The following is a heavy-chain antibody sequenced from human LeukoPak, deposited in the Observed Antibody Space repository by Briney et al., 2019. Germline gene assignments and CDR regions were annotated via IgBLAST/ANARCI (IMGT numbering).Heavy chain of an antibody. Sequence: SETLSLTCTVSGGSISSYYWSWIRQPPGEGLEWIGYIYYSGSTNYNPSLKSRVTISVDTSKNQFSLKLSSVTAADTAVYYCARDQGGSGSYYNGFDYWGQGTLVTVSS. CDR2: IYYSGST. J-gene: IGHJ4*02. CDR1: GGSISSYY. V-gene: IGHV4-59*01. CDR3: ARDQGGSGSYYNGFDY. D-gene: IGHD3-10*01.